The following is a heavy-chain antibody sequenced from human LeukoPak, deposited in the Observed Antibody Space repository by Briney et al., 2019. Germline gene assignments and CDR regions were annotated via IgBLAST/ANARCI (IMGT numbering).Heavy chain of an antibody. D-gene: IGHD3-16*02. Sequence: PSQTLSLTCSVSGGSISSGDYYWSWIRQPPGKGLEWIGYIYYSGTTSNNPSLKSRVTMSVDTSKNQFSLKLNSVTAADTAVYYCARGPNYVWGSYRYFDYWGQGTLVTVSS. V-gene: IGHV4-30-4*01. J-gene: IGHJ4*02. CDR2: IYYSGTT. CDR3: ARGPNYVWGSYRYFDY. CDR1: GGSISSGDYY.